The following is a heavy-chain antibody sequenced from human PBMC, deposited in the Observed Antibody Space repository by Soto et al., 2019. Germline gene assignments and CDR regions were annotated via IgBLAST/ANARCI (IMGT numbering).Heavy chain of an antibody. D-gene: IGHD6-19*01. Sequence: PGGSLRLSCAASGFTFSDYGMHWVRQAPGKGLECMAFILYDGSDEYYAASVEGRFTISRDNSNNMLYLQMNSLRAEDTAVYYCARDVYSSGADAFDIWGQGTMVTVSS. V-gene: IGHV3-30*13. CDR1: GFTFSDYG. J-gene: IGHJ3*02. CDR3: ARDVYSSGADAFDI. CDR2: ILYDGSDE.